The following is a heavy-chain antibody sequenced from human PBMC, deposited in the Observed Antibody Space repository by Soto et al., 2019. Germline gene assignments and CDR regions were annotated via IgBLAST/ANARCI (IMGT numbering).Heavy chain of an antibody. J-gene: IGHJ4*02. V-gene: IGHV1-58*01. Sequence: SVKVSCEASGFTFTSSAVQWVRQARGQRLEWIGWIVVGSGNTNYAQKFQERVTLSADTSISTAYLHWSSLKASDTAIYFCVRHLRARGVVRDGPLDSWGQGTLVTVSS. CDR1: GFTFTSSA. D-gene: IGHD3-10*01. CDR2: IVVGSGNT. CDR3: VRHLRARGVVRDGPLDS.